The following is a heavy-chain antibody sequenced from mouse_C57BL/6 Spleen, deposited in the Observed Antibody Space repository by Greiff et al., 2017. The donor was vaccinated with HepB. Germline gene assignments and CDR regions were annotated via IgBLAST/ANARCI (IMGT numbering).Heavy chain of an antibody. CDR1: GYTFTSYW. Sequence: QVQLQQSGAELVRPGSSVKLSCKASGYTFTSYWMDWVKQRPGQGLEWIGNIYPSDSETHYNQKFKDKATLTVDKSSSTAYMQLSSLTSEDSAVYYCAREDRGYYAMDYWGQGTSVTVSS. CDR3: AREDRGYYAMDY. J-gene: IGHJ4*01. V-gene: IGHV1-61*01. CDR2: IYPSDSET.